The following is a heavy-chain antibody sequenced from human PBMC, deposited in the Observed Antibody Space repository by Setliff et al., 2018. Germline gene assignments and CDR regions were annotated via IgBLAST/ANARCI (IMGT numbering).Heavy chain of an antibody. CDR3: AREYGNEGMDV. V-gene: IGHV3-21*04. CDR2: ITSTL. J-gene: IGHJ6*02. Sequence: GGSLRLSCAASGFTFSDYSMHWVRQAPGKGLEWVSSITSTLYYADSVKGRFTVSRDNAMDTLFLQMNGLTTDDTAKYCAREYGNEGMDVWGQGTTVTVSS. D-gene: IGHD2-8*01. CDR1: GFTFSDYS.